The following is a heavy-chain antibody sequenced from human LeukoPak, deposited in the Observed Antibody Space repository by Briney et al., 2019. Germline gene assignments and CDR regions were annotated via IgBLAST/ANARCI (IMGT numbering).Heavy chain of an antibody. D-gene: IGHD6-19*01. J-gene: IGHJ4*02. Sequence: PGGSLRLSCAASGFTFYDYGMSWVRQAPGKGLEWVSGINWNGDSTGYADSVKGRFTISRDNAKNSLYLQLNSLRAEDTAFYYCARGLIAVAGLFDSWGQGTLVTVSS. CDR3: ARGLIAVAGLFDS. V-gene: IGHV3-20*04. CDR2: INWNGDST. CDR1: GFTFYDYG.